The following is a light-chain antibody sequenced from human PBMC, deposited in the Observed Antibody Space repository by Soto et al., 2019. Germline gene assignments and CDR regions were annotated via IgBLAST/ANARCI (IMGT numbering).Light chain of an antibody. CDR1: QSVRSSY. CDR3: QQYGSSAYT. J-gene: IGKJ2*01. CDR2: GAS. Sequence: EIVLTQSPGTLSLSPGERATLSCRVSQSVRSSYLAWYQQKPGQAPRLLIYGASSRATGIPDRFSGTGSGTDFTLTISRLEPEDFAVYYCQQYGSSAYTFGQGTKLEIK. V-gene: IGKV3-20*01.